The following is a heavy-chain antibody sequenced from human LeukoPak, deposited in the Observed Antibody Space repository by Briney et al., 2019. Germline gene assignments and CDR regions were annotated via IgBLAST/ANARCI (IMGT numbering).Heavy chain of an antibody. CDR1: GFTFSSYW. Sequence: SGGSLRLSCAASGFTFSSYWMHWVRQVPGKGLEWVSRVDIDGSSTTYADSVKGRFTISRDNAKNTLYLQMNSLRAEDTAVYYCARDRPHNWFDPWGKGTPITVSS. V-gene: IGHV3-74*01. CDR2: VDIDGSST. CDR3: ARDRPHNWFDP. J-gene: IGHJ5*02.